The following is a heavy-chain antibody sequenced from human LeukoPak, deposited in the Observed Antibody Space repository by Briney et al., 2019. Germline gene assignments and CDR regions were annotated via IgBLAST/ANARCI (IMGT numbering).Heavy chain of an antibody. Sequence: SETLSLTCAVYGGSFSGYYWTWIRQTPEKGLEWIGEMNPSGSTDYNPSLKSRVTISVDTSKNQFSLELSSVTAADTAVYYCARGRQDVTMIVVVMTAVSYYLDVWGKGTTVTV. CDR1: GGSFSGYY. J-gene: IGHJ6*03. CDR3: ARGRQDVTMIVVVMTAVSYYLDV. V-gene: IGHV4-34*01. D-gene: IGHD3-22*01. CDR2: MNPSGST.